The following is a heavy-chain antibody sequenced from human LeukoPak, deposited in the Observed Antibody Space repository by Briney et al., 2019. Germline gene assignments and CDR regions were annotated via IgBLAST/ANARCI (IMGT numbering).Heavy chain of an antibody. CDR3: ARDNSLRDTAWWFDP. Sequence: GASVKVSCKASGYTFTNNFMHWVRQAPGQGLEWIGIINPSGDNTWYAQKFQGRVTMTRDMATSTDYLEVSSLRSEDRAVYCCARDNSLRDTAWWFDPWGQGTLVTVSS. D-gene: IGHD5-24*01. V-gene: IGHV1-46*01. CDR1: GYTFTNNF. J-gene: IGHJ5*02. CDR2: INPSGDNT.